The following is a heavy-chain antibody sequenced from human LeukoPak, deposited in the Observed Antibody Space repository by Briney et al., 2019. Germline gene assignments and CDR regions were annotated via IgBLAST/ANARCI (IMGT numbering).Heavy chain of an antibody. Sequence: SETLFLTWTVSGGSISSSSFYWGWIPPPPRKGLEWLGSIYYSGSTYYNPSLKSRVTISVDTSKNQFSLKLSSVTAADTAVYYCARNRLWVDYWGQGTLVTVSS. J-gene: IGHJ4*02. CDR1: GGSISSSSFY. V-gene: IGHV4-39*07. CDR2: IYYSGST. D-gene: IGHD2-21*01. CDR3: ARNRLWVDY.